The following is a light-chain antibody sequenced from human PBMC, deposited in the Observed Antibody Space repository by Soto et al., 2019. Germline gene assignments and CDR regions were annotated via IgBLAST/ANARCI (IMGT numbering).Light chain of an antibody. CDR3: NSYTSSSTLYV. Sequence: QSALTQPASVSGSPGQSITISCSGTSSDVGGFNYVSWYQQHPGKAHKLMIYDVSNRPSGVSYRFSGSKSGNTASLTISGLQAEDEADYYCNSYTSSSTLYVFGTGTKLTVL. CDR1: SSDVGGFNY. J-gene: IGLJ1*01. CDR2: DVS. V-gene: IGLV2-14*03.